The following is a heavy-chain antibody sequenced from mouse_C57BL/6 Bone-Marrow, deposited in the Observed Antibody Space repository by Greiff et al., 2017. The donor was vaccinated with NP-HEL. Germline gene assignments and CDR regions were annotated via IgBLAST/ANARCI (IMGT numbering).Heavy chain of an antibody. CDR2: IDPENGDT. Sequence: EVQLQQSGAELVRPGASVKLSCTASGFNIKDDYMHWVKQRPEQGLEWIGWIDPENGDTEYASKFQGKATITADTSSNTAYLQLSGLPSEDTAVYYCTTPFDGYYTWFAYWGQGTLVTVSA. CDR1: GFNIKDDY. D-gene: IGHD2-3*01. V-gene: IGHV14-4*01. CDR3: TTPFDGYYTWFAY. J-gene: IGHJ3*01.